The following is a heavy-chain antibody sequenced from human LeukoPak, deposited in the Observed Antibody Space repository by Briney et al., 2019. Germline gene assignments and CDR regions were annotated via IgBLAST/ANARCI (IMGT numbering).Heavy chain of an antibody. CDR1: GGTFSSYA. Sequence: ASVKASCKASGGTFSSYAISWVRQAPGQGLEWMGGIIPIFGTANYAQKFQGRVTITADESTSTAYMELSSLRSEDTAVYYCARSYGDLDAFDIWGQGTMVTVSS. CDR3: ARSYGDLDAFDI. D-gene: IGHD4-17*01. CDR2: IIPIFGTA. V-gene: IGHV1-69*13. J-gene: IGHJ3*02.